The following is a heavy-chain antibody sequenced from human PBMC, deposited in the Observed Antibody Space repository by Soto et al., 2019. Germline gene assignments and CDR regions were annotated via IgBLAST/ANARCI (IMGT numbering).Heavy chain of an antibody. CDR3: GRDRGVAPPVAGNTHYYYYIDV. D-gene: IGHD6-19*01. CDR1: GYSFTNYG. Sequence: QDQLVQSGVEVKKPGASVKVSCKASGYSFTNYGITWVRQAPGQGFEWMGWISAYNGNTNYAQKLQGRVTMTTDASTSTAYLELGSLRSDDTAVYYCGRDRGVAPPVAGNTHYYYYIDVWGKGTKVTVSS. V-gene: IGHV1-18*01. J-gene: IGHJ6*03. CDR2: ISAYNGNT.